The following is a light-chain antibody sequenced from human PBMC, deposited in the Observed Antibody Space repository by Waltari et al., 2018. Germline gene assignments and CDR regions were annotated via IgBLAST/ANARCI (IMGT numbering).Light chain of an antibody. J-gene: IGLJ1*01. CDR1: SGDVGGYNY. V-gene: IGLV2-11*01. Sequence: QSALTQPRSVSGSPGQSVTISCTGASGDVGGYNYVSWYPQPPGKAPKLMLYYVSKRPSGVPDRFFGSKSGDTASLTISGLRAEDDADYYCCSYAGRYSYVFGTGTKVTVL. CDR2: YVS. CDR3: CSYAGRYSYV.